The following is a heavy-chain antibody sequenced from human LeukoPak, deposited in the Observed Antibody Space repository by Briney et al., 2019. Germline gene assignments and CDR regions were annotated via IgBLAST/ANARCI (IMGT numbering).Heavy chain of an antibody. CDR3: ARDLGYYGSGRRNNWFDP. CDR2: IYYSGSA. V-gene: IGHV4-30-4*01. Sequence: SETLSLTCSVSGGSIGSYYWSWIRQPPGKGLEWIGYIYYSGSAYYNPSLKSRVTMSLDTSKNQFSLNLNSVTAADTAVYYCARDLGYYGSGRRNNWFDPWGQGTLVTVSS. CDR1: GGSIGSYY. D-gene: IGHD3-10*01. J-gene: IGHJ5*02.